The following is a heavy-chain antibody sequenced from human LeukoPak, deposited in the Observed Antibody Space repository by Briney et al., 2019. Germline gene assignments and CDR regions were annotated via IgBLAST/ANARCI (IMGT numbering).Heavy chain of an antibody. Sequence: GGSLRLSCAAPGFTFSSYWMHWVRQTPGKGLVWVSRIHKEGTTTSYAEFVKGRFTISRDNAKNTLNLQMNSLRAEDTAVYFCARESYGSGNYYFDYWGQGTLVTVSS. J-gene: IGHJ4*02. D-gene: IGHD3-10*01. CDR1: GFTFSSYW. V-gene: IGHV3-74*01. CDR2: IHKEGTTT. CDR3: ARESYGSGNYYFDY.